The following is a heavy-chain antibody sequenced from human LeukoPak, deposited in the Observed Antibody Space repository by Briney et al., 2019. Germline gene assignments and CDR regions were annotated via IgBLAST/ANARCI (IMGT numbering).Heavy chain of an antibody. Sequence: TLSLTCTVSGGSISSGSYYWSWIRQPAGKGLEWIGRIYTSGSTNYNPSLKSRVTISVDTSKNQFSLKLSSVTAADTAVYYCARSSGSYKQDAFDIWGQGTMVTVSS. CDR3: ARSSGSYKQDAFDI. D-gene: IGHD1-26*01. CDR2: IYTSGST. CDR1: GGSISSGSYY. J-gene: IGHJ3*02. V-gene: IGHV4-61*02.